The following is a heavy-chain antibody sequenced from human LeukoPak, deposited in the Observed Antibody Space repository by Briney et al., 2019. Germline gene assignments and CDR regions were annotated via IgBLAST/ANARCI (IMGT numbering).Heavy chain of an antibody. Sequence: PGGSLRLSCAASGFTFSSYSMNWVRQAPGKGLEWVSSISSSSSYIYYADSVKGRFTISRDNAKNSLYLQMNSLRAEDTAVYYCARDDVICDSSGSCHYYYYMDVWGKGTTVTISS. CDR1: GFTFSSYS. CDR2: ISSSSSYI. D-gene: IGHD3-22*01. J-gene: IGHJ6*03. CDR3: ARDDVICDSSGSCHYYYYMDV. V-gene: IGHV3-21*01.